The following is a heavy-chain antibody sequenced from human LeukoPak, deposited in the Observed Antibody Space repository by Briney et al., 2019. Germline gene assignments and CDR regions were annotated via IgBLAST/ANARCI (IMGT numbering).Heavy chain of an antibody. Sequence: GGSLRLFCAASGFTFSKYGMHWVRQAPGKGLAWVAVVWYEGTDKYYADTVKGRFTISRDNSKNTLYLQMNGLTPEAAAVYYCARGDNCSSKGAVDIWAQGTMVTVSS. J-gene: IGHJ3*02. D-gene: IGHD1-20*01. CDR1: GFTFSKYG. CDR2: VWYEGTDK. V-gene: IGHV3-33*04. CDR3: ARGDNCSSKGAVDI.